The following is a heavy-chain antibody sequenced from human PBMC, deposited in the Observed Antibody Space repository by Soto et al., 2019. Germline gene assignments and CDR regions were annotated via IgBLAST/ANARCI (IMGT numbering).Heavy chain of an antibody. CDR3: AREKDSTMGPSFDS. CDR1: GFTFSSYG. J-gene: IGHJ4*02. CDR2: IWYDGSNK. D-gene: IGHD5-18*01. V-gene: IGHV3-33*08. Sequence: GGSLRLSCAASGFTFSSYGMHWVRQAPGKGLEWVAVIWYDGSNKDYADSVRGRFTISRDNSKNTLYLQINSLRAEDTALYYCAREKDSTMGPSFDSWGQGTLVTVSS.